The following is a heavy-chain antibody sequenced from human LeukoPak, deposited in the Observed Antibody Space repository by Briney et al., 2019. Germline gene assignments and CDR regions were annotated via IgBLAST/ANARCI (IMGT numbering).Heavy chain of an antibody. CDR3: AIAVAGNLLRNWFDP. V-gene: IGHV3-53*01. Sequence: PGGSLRLSCAASGFTVSSNYMSWVRQAPGKGLEWVSVIYSGGSTYYADSVKGRFTISRDNSKNTLYLQMNSLRAEDTAVYYCAIAVAGNLLRNWFDPWGQGTLVTVSS. CDR2: IYSGGST. CDR1: GFTVSSNY. J-gene: IGHJ5*02. D-gene: IGHD6-19*01.